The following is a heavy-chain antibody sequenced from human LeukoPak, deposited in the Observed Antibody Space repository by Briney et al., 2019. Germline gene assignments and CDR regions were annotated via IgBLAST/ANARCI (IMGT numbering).Heavy chain of an antibody. V-gene: IGHV5-51*01. D-gene: IGHD2-15*01. CDR2: IYPGDSDT. CDR3: ARPQGDCSGGSCYGY. CDR1: GYRFTSYW. Sequence: GESLKISCKGSGYRFTSYWIGWVRQMPGKGLEWMGIIYPGDSDTRYSPSFQGQVTISADKSISTAYLQWSSLKASDTAMYYCARPQGDCSGGSCYGYWGQGTLVTVSS. J-gene: IGHJ4*02.